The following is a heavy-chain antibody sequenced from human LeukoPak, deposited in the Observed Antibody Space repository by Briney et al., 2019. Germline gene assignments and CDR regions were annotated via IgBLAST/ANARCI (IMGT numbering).Heavy chain of an antibody. D-gene: IGHD5-24*01. Sequence: GGSLRLSCTDSGFNFRDYYMRWIRQAPGAGVECVSYTPASGRPTYVADSLKDRFTISRDNGNKSLYLHMTDLRVEATATYFCARGRDGYQDWGLGTLVTVSS. J-gene: IGHJ4*02. CDR1: GFNFRDYY. V-gene: IGHV3-11*01. CDR2: TPASGRPT. CDR3: ARGRDGYQD.